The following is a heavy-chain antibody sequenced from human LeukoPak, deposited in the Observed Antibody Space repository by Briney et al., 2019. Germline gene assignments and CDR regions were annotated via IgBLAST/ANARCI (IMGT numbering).Heavy chain of an antibody. CDR1: GFTFSSYS. CDR2: ISSSSSYI. CDR3: ARQMVAALAFDI. J-gene: IGHJ3*02. V-gene: IGHV3-21*01. D-gene: IGHD2-15*01. Sequence: GGSLRLSCAASGFTFSSYSMNWVRQAPGKGLEWVSSISSSSSYIYYADSVKGRFTISRDNAKNSLYLQMNSLRAEDTAVYYCARQMVAALAFDIWGQGTMVTVSS.